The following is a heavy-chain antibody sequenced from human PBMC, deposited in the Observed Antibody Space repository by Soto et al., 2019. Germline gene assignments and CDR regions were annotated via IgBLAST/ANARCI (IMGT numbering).Heavy chain of an antibody. Sequence: PSETLSLTCTVSGGSISSYYWSWIRQPPGKGLEWIGYIYYSGSTNYNPSLKSRVTISVDTSKNQFSLKLSSVTAADTAVYYCARDLRTIFGLDYYGMDVWGQGTTVTVSS. J-gene: IGHJ6*02. V-gene: IGHV4-59*01. D-gene: IGHD3-3*01. CDR1: GGSISSYY. CDR3: ARDLRTIFGLDYYGMDV. CDR2: IYYSGST.